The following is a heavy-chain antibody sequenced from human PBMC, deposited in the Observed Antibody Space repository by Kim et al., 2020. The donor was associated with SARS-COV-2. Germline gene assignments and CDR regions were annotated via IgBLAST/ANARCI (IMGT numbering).Heavy chain of an antibody. J-gene: IGHJ4*02. Sequence: ASVKVSCKASGYTFTSYAMHWVRQAPGQRLEWMGWINAGNGNTKYSQKFQGRVTITRDTSASTAYMELSSLRSEDTAVYYCARDRYFDWSAKGFFDYWGQGTLVTVSS. CDR3: ARDRYFDWSAKGFFDY. CDR1: GYTFTSYA. V-gene: IGHV1-3*01. D-gene: IGHD3-9*01. CDR2: INAGNGNT.